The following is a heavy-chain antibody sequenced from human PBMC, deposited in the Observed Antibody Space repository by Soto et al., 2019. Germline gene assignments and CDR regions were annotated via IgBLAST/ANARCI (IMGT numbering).Heavy chain of an antibody. CDR1: GGSISSYY. Sequence: SETLSLTCTVSGGSISSYYWSWIRQPPGKGLEWIGYIYYSGSTNYNPSLKSRVTISVDTSKNQFSLKLSSVTAADTAVYYCAKGYNWGYDAFDIWGQGTMVTVSS. CDR3: AKGYNWGYDAFDI. J-gene: IGHJ3*02. V-gene: IGHV4-59*08. CDR2: IYYSGST. D-gene: IGHD1-20*01.